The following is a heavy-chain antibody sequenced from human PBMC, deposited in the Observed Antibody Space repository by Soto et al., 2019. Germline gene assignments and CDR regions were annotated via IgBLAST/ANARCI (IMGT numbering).Heavy chain of an antibody. CDR2: ISDDGSQK. J-gene: IGHJ4*02. CDR1: GFTFRTYG. D-gene: IGHD6-19*01. CDR3: AKEAPGGWHFFDT. V-gene: IGHV3-30*18. Sequence: GSLRLSCAASGFTFRTYGMHWVRQAPGKGLEWVAFISDDGSQKYYGDSVKGRFTISRDNSKNTLSLRMISLRTEDTSVYYCAKEAPGGWHFFDTWGQGTLVTVSS.